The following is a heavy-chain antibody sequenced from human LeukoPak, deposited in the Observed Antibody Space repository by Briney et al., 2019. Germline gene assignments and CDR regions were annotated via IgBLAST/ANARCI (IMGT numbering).Heavy chain of an antibody. V-gene: IGHV1-69*04. Sequence: SVKVSCKASGGTFSSYTISWVRQAPGQGLEWMGRIIPILGIANYAQKFQGRVTITADKSASTAYMELSSLRSEDTAVYYCARDIDIVVVPAAMGSWFDPWGQGTLVTVSS. D-gene: IGHD2-2*01. CDR1: GGTFSSYT. CDR3: ARDIDIVVVPAAMGSWFDP. J-gene: IGHJ5*02. CDR2: IIPILGIA.